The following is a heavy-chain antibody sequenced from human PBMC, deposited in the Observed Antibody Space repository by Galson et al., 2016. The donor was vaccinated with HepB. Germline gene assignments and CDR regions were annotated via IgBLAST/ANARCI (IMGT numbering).Heavy chain of an antibody. Sequence: SLRLSCAASGFTFSTYSMNWVRQAPGKGLEWVSSISSSSSYIYYADSVKGRFTISRDNAKNSLYLQMNSLRAEDTAVCYCARVRVGGGAYYYYYMDVWGKGTTVTVSS. V-gene: IGHV3-21*01. CDR3: ARVRVGGGAYYYYYMDV. CDR1: GFTFSTYS. D-gene: IGHD6-19*01. CDR2: ISSSSSYI. J-gene: IGHJ6*03.